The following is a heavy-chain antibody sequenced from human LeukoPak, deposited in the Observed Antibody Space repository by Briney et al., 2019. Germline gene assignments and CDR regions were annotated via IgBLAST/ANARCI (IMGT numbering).Heavy chain of an antibody. Sequence: SETLSLTCAVSGGSISSSNWWSWVRQPPGKGLEWIGKIYHSGSTNYNPSLKSRVTISVDKSKNQFSLKLSSVTAADTAVYYCARVSYFDSSGYYYDFDYWGQGTLVTVSS. D-gene: IGHD3-22*01. V-gene: IGHV4-4*02. J-gene: IGHJ4*02. CDR1: GGSISSSNW. CDR2: IYHSGST. CDR3: ARVSYFDSSGYYYDFDY.